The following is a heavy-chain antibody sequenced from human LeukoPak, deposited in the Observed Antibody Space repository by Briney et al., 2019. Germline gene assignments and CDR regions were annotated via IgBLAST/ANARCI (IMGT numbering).Heavy chain of an antibody. D-gene: IGHD3-10*01. Sequence: PGGSLRLSCAASGFTFSSYSTNWVRQAPGKGLEWVSFIRSSSTYISYSDSVKGRFTISRDNANNSLYLQMNSLRAEDTAVYYCARDSGGFDPWGQGTLVTVSS. CDR3: ARDSGGFDP. V-gene: IGHV3-21*01. J-gene: IGHJ5*02. CDR2: IRSSSTYI. CDR1: GFTFSSYS.